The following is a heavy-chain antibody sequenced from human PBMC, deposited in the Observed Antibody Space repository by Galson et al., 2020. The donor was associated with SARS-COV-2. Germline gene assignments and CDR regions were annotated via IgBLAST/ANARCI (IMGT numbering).Heavy chain of an antibody. D-gene: IGHD6-13*01. CDR2: IRDNGNTK. V-gene: IGHV3-30*02. Sequence: GGSLRLYCAASGFTFNRNGMHWVRQAPGKGLEWVASIRDNGNTKYYGDSVKGRFTISRDNSGDTLYLQMDSLRAEDTAVYYCARSVSSSWGYFDYWGQGTLVTVSS. J-gene: IGHJ4*02. CDR1: GFTFNRNG. CDR3: ARSVSSSWGYFDY.